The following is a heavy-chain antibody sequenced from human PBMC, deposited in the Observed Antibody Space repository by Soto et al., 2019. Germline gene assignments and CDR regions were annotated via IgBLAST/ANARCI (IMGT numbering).Heavy chain of an antibody. CDR1: GYTFTSYG. Sequence: ASVKVSCKASGYTFTSYGISWVRQAPGQGLEWMGWISAYNGNTNYAQKLQGRVTMTTDTSTSTAYMELRSLRSDDTAVYYCARDEYGDLPHRYPEYFQHWGQGTLVTVSS. D-gene: IGHD4-17*01. CDR3: ARDEYGDLPHRYPEYFQH. CDR2: ISAYNGNT. V-gene: IGHV1-18*01. J-gene: IGHJ1*01.